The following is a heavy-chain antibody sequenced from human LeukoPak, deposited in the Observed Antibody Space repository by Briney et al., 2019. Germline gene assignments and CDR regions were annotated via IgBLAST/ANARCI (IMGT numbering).Heavy chain of an antibody. CDR2: INHSGST. Sequence: PSETLSLTCAVYGGSFSGYYWSWIRQPPGKGLEWVGEINHSGSTNYNPSLKSRVTISVDTSKNQFSLKLSSVTAADTAVYYCARVPSSGWLRKYYFDYWGQGTLVTVSS. J-gene: IGHJ4*02. CDR3: ARVPSSGWLRKYYFDY. D-gene: IGHD5-12*01. CDR1: GGSFSGYY. V-gene: IGHV4-34*01.